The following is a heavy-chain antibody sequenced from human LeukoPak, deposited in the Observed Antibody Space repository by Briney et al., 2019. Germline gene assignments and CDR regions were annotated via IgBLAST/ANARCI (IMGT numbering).Heavy chain of an antibody. D-gene: IGHD6-13*01. CDR3: ARGDGGEQQLVLGY. CDR2: INPKSGGT. CDR1: GYTFTGYY. V-gene: IGHV1-2*02. J-gene: IGHJ4*02. Sequence: ASVKVSRKASGYTFTGYYMHWVRQAPGQGLEWMGWINPKSGGTNYAEKFQGRVTMTRDTSISTAYMEVIRLRSDDTAVYYCARGDGGEQQLVLGYWGQGTLVTVSS.